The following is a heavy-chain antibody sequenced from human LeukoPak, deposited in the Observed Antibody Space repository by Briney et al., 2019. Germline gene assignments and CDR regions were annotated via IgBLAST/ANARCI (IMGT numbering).Heavy chain of an antibody. J-gene: IGHJ4*02. D-gene: IGHD3-3*01. CDR1: GYTFINYA. Sequence: ASVKVSCKASGYTFINYAISWVRQASGQGLEWMGWINIHNGNTNYAQKLQGRVTMTTDTSTSTAYMELRSLRFDDTAVYYCARSLWYYDFSGTTYDDYWGQGTLVTVSS. CDR2: INIHNGNT. CDR3: ARSLWYYDFSGTTYDDY. V-gene: IGHV1-18*01.